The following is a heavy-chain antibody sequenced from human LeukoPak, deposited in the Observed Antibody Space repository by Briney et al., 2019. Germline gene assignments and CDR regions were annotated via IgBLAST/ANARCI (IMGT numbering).Heavy chain of an antibody. CDR1: GYTFTSYG. Sequence: ASVKVSCKASGYTFTSYGISWVRQAPGQGLEWMGWISAYNGNTNYAQKLQGRVTMTTDTSTSTAYMELSSLRSEDTAVYYCARDRTYNWNDVRWFDPWGQGTLVTVSS. J-gene: IGHJ5*02. CDR3: ARDRTYNWNDVRWFDP. V-gene: IGHV1-18*01. D-gene: IGHD1-20*01. CDR2: ISAYNGNT.